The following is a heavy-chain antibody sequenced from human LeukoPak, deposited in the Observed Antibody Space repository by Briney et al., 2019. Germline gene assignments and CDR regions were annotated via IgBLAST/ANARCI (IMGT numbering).Heavy chain of an antibody. CDR1: GFTFSTYS. V-gene: IGHV3-21*01. Sequence: GGSLRLSCAASGFTFSTYSMNWVRQAPGKGLEWVSSISSSSSYIYYADSVKGRSTISRDNAKNSLYLQMNSLRAEDTAVYYCARDGVYCSGGSCRNWFDPWGQGTLVTVSS. CDR3: ARDGVYCSGGSCRNWFDP. D-gene: IGHD2-15*01. CDR2: ISSSSSYI. J-gene: IGHJ5*02.